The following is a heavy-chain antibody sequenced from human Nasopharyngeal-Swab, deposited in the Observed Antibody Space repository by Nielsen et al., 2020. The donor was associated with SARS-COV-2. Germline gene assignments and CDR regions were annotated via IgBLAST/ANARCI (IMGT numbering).Heavy chain of an antibody. V-gene: IGHV3-21*04. CDR3: AKAPTMVRGVLDY. D-gene: IGHD3-10*01. J-gene: IGHJ4*02. CDR2: ISSSSSYI. Sequence: GESLKISCAASGFTFSSYSMNWVRQAPGKGLEWVSSISSSSSYIYYADSVKGRSTISRDNAKNSLYLQMNSLRAEDTALYYCAKAPTMVRGVLDYWGQGTLVTVSS. CDR1: GFTFSSYS.